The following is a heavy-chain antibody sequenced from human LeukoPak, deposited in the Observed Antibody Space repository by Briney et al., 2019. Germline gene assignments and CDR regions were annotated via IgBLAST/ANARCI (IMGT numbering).Heavy chain of an antibody. CDR1: GFTVSSNY. CDR2: IYSGGST. J-gene: IGHJ3*02. V-gene: IGHV3-53*01. CDR3: ARDREKWNDGAYDI. D-gene: IGHD1-1*01. Sequence: GGSLRLSCAASGFTVSSNYMSWVRQAPGKGLEWVSVIYSGGSTYYADSVKGRFTISRDNSKNTLYPQMNSLRAEDTAVYSSARDREKWNDGAYDIWGQGTMVIVSS.